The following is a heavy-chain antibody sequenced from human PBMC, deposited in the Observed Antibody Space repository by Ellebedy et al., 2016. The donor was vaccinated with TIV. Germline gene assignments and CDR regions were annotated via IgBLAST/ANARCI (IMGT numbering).Heavy chain of an antibody. CDR3: AKDRVNGNGVFDAFDF. V-gene: IGHV3-23*01. CDR2: IGSGA. CDR1: GFIFSYYA. Sequence: GGSLRLXCEGSGFIFSYYAMNWVRQAPGKGLEWVSHIGSGAHYADSVKGRFTISRDNSKNALYLQMDNLRVEDTAIYYCAKDRVNGNGVFDAFDFWGQGTLVTVSS. J-gene: IGHJ3*01. D-gene: IGHD2-8*01.